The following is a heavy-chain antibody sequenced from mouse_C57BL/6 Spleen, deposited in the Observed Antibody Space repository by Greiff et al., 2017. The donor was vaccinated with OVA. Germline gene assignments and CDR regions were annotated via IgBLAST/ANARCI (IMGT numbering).Heavy chain of an antibody. CDR1: GYSITSGYY. CDR3: ALITTVDWYFDV. D-gene: IGHD1-1*01. J-gene: IGHJ1*03. Sequence: DVKLQESGPGLVKPSQSLSLTCSVPGYSITSGYYWNWIRQFPGNKLEWMGYISYDGSNNYNPSLKNRISITRDTSKNQFFLKLNSVTTEDTATYYCALITTVDWYFDVWGTGTTVTVSS. CDR2: ISYDGSN. V-gene: IGHV3-6*01.